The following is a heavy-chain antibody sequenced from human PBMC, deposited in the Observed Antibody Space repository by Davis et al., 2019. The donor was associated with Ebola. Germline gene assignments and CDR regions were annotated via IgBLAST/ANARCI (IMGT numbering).Heavy chain of an antibody. CDR2: INPNSGGT. D-gene: IGHD3-3*01. V-gene: IGHV1-2*04. CDR1: GYTFTGYY. CDR3: ARTKTRIRFLELLLDWFDP. J-gene: IGHJ5*02. Sequence: ASVKVSCKASGYTFTGYYMHWVRQAPGQGLEWMGWINPNSGGTNYAQKFQGWVTMTRDTSISTAYMELSRLRSDDTAVYYCARTKTRIRFLELLLDWFDPWGQGTLVTVSS.